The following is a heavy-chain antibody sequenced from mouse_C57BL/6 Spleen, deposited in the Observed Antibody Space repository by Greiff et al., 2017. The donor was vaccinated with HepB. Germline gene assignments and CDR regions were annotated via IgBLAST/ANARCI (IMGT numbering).Heavy chain of an antibody. CDR3: ARNGDYYGSSYPFAY. CDR2: INPSNGGT. V-gene: IGHV1-53*01. CDR1: GYTFTSYW. J-gene: IGHJ3*01. Sequence: QVQLKQPGTELVKPGASVKLSCKASGYTFTSYWMHWVKQRPGQGLEWIGNINPSNGGTNYNEKFKSKATLTVDKSSSTAYMQLSSLTSEDSAVYYWARNGDYYGSSYPFAYWGQGTLVTVSA. D-gene: IGHD1-1*01.